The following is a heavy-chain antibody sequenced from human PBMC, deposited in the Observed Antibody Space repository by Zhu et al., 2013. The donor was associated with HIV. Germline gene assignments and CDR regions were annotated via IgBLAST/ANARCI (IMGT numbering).Heavy chain of an antibody. CDR3: ARACRRDGYNHFDC. V-gene: IGHV1-69*01. Sequence: QVQLVQSGAEVKKPGSSVKVSCKASGGTFSSYAISWLRQAPGQGLEWMGGIIPMFATAKYAQTFKGGVTITADESTSTIFLELSSLRLEDTAVYYCARACRRDGYNHFDCWGQGTLVTVSS. CDR1: GGTFSSYA. J-gene: IGHJ4*02. CDR2: IIPMFATA. D-gene: IGHD5-12*01.